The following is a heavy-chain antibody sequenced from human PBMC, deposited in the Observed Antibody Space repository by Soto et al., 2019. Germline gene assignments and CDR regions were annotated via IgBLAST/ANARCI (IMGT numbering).Heavy chain of an antibody. D-gene: IGHD1-1*01. CDR3: TRLSVPTGATDHRQYYYYYYMDV. CDR2: IRSKANSYAT. Sequence: EVQLVESGGGLVQPGGSLKLSCAASGFTFSGSAMHWVRQASGKGLEWVGRIRSKANSYATAYAASVKGRFTISRDDSKNTAYLQMTSLKTEDTAVYYCTRLSVPTGATDHRQYYYYYYMDVWGKGTTVTVSS. CDR1: GFTFSGSA. V-gene: IGHV3-73*01. J-gene: IGHJ6*03.